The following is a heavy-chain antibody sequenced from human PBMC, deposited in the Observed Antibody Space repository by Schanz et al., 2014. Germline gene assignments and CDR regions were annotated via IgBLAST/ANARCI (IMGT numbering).Heavy chain of an antibody. CDR1: GFTFSSYW. CDR3: TKEDATALWYFEQ. Sequence: EVQLVESGGGLVQPGGSLRLSCAASGFTFSSYWMSWVRQAPGKGLDWVSIISGTGSTPYYADSVKGRYTISRDNSKNLVVLQMNSLRVDDTAVYYCTKEDATALWYFEQWGQGTLVTVSS. J-gene: IGHJ4*02. D-gene: IGHD6-13*01. V-gene: IGHV3-23*04. CDR2: ISGTGSTP.